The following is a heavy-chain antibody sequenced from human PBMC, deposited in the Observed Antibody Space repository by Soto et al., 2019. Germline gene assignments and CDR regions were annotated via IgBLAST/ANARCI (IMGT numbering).Heavy chain of an antibody. Sequence: GASVKVSCKASGYTFTSYGISWVRQAPGQGLEWMGWISAYNGNTNYAQKLQGRVTMTTDTSTSTAYMELRSLRSDDTAVYYCARDQEHDSSGWFDPWGQGTLVTVSS. CDR1: GYTFTSYG. V-gene: IGHV1-18*01. CDR3: ARDQEHDSSGWFDP. J-gene: IGHJ5*02. D-gene: IGHD3-22*01. CDR2: ISAYNGNT.